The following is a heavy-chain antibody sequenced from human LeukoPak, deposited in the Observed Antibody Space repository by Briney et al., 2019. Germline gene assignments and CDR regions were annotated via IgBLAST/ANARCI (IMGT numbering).Heavy chain of an antibody. D-gene: IGHD2-15*01. Sequence: ASVKVSCKASGYTFTSYDINWVRQATGQGPEWMGWMNPNSGNTGYAQKFQGRVTMTRNTSISTAYMELSSLRSEDTAVYYCARAYCSGGSCYVLLDYWGQGTLVTVSS. J-gene: IGHJ4*02. CDR3: ARAYCSGGSCYVLLDY. CDR1: GYTFTSYD. CDR2: MNPNSGNT. V-gene: IGHV1-8*01.